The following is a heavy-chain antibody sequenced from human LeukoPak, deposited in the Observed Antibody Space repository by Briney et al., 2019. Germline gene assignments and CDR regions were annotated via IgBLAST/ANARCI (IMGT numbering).Heavy chain of an antibody. V-gene: IGHV3-23*01. J-gene: IGHJ4*02. CDR3: AKDEMTTGRSGFDY. CDR1: GFTFSSYA. D-gene: IGHD4-17*01. CDR2: ISGSGGST. Sequence: PGGSLRLSCAASGFTFSSYAMSWVRQAPGKGLEWVSAISGSGGSTYYADFVKGRFTISRDNSKNTLYLQMSSLRAEDTAVYYCAKDEMTTGRSGFDYWGQGTLVTVSS.